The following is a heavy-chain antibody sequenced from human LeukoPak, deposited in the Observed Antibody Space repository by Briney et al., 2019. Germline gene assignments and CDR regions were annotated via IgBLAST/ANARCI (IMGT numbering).Heavy chain of an antibody. CDR1: GGSISSSSYY. CDR2: IYSSGST. D-gene: IGHD3-10*01. Sequence: SETLSLTCTVSGGSISSSSYYWSWIRQPPGKGLEWLGYIYSSGSTNYNPSLKSRVTMSVDTSKNQFSLKLSSVTAADTAVYYCARDYVYGSGSYYNRGFDYWGQGTLVTVSS. CDR3: ARDYVYGSGSYYNRGFDY. V-gene: IGHV4-61*01. J-gene: IGHJ4*02.